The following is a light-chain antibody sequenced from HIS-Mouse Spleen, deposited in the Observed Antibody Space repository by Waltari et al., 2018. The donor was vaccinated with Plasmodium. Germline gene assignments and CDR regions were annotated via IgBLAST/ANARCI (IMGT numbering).Light chain of an antibody. Sequence: EIVMTQSPATLSVSPGERATLSCRASQSGSSNLAWYQQKPGQAPRLLIYGASTRATGSPARFSGSGSGTEFTLTISSLQSEDFAVYYCQQYNNWSFTFGPGTKVDIK. V-gene: IGKV3-15*01. CDR1: QSGSSN. CDR2: GAS. J-gene: IGKJ3*01. CDR3: QQYNNWSFT.